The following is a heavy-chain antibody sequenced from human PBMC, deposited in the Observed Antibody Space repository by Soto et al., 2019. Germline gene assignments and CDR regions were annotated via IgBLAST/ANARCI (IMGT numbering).Heavy chain of an antibody. Sequence: QVQLVQSGAEVKKPGSSVKVSGKASGGTFSSYAISWVRQAPGQGLEWMGGIIPIFGTANYAQKFQGRVTITADESTSTAYRELSSLRAEDTAVYYCARDRYDYVWGSYYWGQGTLVTVSS. D-gene: IGHD3-16*01. V-gene: IGHV1-69*01. CDR1: GGTFSSYA. J-gene: IGHJ4*02. CDR3: ARDRYDYVWGSYY. CDR2: IIPIFGTA.